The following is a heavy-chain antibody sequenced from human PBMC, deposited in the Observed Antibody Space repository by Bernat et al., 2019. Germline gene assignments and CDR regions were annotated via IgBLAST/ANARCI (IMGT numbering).Heavy chain of an antibody. J-gene: IGHJ3*01. CDR1: GFTFSSNG. CDR3: TKDRRAILET. Sequence: VQLLESGGGLVQSGGSLRLSCAASGFTFSSNGMHWVRQAPGKGLEWVAFIQYDGNNEYYADSVKGRFTISRDNSKNTLYLQMNSLTVEDMAVYYCTKDRRAILETWGQGTMVTVSS. CDR2: IQYDGNNE. V-gene: IGHV3-30*02. D-gene: IGHD3-3*01.